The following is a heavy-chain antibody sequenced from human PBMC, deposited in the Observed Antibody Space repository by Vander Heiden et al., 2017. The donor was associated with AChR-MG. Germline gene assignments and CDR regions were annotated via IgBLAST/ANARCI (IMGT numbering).Heavy chain of an antibody. CDR3: AKGGRSCSATSCYSSFDY. CDR1: AFTFSRYA. J-gene: IGHJ4*02. D-gene: IGHD2-15*01. V-gene: IGHV3-30*18. CDR2: VSSDGRNT. Sequence: QVQLVESGGGVVQPGRSLRLSCAASAFTFSRYAMPWVRQAPGKGLEWVAAVSSDGRNTYYADSVKGRFTIFRDNSKNTLDLQMNSLRAEDTAVFYCAKGGRSCSATSCYSSFDYWGQGTLVTGSS.